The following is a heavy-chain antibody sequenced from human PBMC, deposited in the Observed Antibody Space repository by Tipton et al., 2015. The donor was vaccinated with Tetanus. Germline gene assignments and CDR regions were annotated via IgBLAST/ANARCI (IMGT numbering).Heavy chain of an antibody. D-gene: IGHD3-10*01. CDR1: GHNSRSYW. CDR3: ARLPKHYSASGST. Sequence: QLVQSGAEVKKPGESLKISCKVSGHNSRSYWISWVRQVPGKGLEWMGIIYPGDSDATYSPSFQGQVTISIDKSINTAYLHWRGLRASDTAIYFCARLPKHYSASGSTWGQGTLVTVSS. CDR2: IYPGDSDA. J-gene: IGHJ5*02. V-gene: IGHV5-51*01.